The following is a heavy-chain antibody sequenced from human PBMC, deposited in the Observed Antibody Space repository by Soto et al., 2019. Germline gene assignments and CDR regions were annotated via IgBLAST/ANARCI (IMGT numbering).Heavy chain of an antibody. D-gene: IGHD3-22*01. CDR3: AIVFYLGYYYHRRGYPDY. Sequence: SETLSLTCAVYGGSFSGYYWSWIRQPPGKGLEWIGEINHSGSTNYNPSLKSRVTISVDTSKNQFSLKLTSVTAADAAVYYCAIVFYLGYYYHRRGYPDYWGQGTLVTVSS. CDR2: INHSGST. J-gene: IGHJ4*02. V-gene: IGHV4-34*01. CDR1: GGSFSGYY.